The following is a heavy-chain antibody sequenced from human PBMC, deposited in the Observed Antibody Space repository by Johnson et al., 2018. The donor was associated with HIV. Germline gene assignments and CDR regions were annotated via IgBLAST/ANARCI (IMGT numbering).Heavy chain of an antibody. CDR1: GFTFTNYW. V-gene: IGHV3-7*01. CDR2: INPDGSEK. D-gene: IGHD2-8*02. J-gene: IGHJ3*02. Sequence: VQLVESGGGVVRPGGSLRLSCAASGFTFTNYWMNWVRQAPGKGLEWVAHINPDGSEKYYVDSVRGRFTISRDNAKNSLYLQLNSLRVEETAVYYCARDLVSILGGVRSTGGFDIWGQGTVVTVSS. CDR3: ARDLVSILGGVRSTGGFDI.